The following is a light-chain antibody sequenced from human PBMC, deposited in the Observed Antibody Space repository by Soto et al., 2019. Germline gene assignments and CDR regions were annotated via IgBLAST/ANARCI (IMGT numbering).Light chain of an antibody. J-gene: IGKJ1*01. CDR1: QSVSSSY. CDR3: QQYGSSPWT. Sequence: EIVLTQSPGTLSLSPGERATLSCRASQSVSSSYLAWYQQKPGQAPRLLIYGASSRATGIPDRFSGSGSGTDFTLTISRLEPEDFAVYYWQQYGSSPWTFGQGTNVDIK. CDR2: GAS. V-gene: IGKV3-20*01.